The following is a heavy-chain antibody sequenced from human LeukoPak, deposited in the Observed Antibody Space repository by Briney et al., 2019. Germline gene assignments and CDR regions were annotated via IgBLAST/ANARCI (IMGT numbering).Heavy chain of an antibody. Sequence: GGSLRLSCAASGFTFSSYWMSWVRQAPGKGLEWVANIKQDGSEKYYVDSVKGRFTISRDNANNSLYLQMNSLRAEDTAVYYCARLRFECSSTSCYKPRYYYMDVWGKGTTVTVSS. CDR3: ARLRFECSSTSCYKPRYYYMDV. V-gene: IGHV3-7*01. CDR1: GFTFSSYW. CDR2: IKQDGSEK. J-gene: IGHJ6*03. D-gene: IGHD2-2*02.